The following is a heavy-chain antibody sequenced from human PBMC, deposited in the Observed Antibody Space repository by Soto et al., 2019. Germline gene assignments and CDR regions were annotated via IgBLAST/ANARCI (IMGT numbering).Heavy chain of an antibody. CDR3: AERYGYSRNWYAP. Sequence: SVKVSCKASGGTFSSYAISWVRQAPGQGLEWMGGIIPIFGTANYAQKFQGRVTITADESTSTAYMELSSLRSEDTAVYYCAERYGYSRNWYAPGARGPRVTASS. V-gene: IGHV1-69*13. D-gene: IGHD4-4*01. J-gene: IGHJ5*02. CDR1: GGTFSSYA. CDR2: IIPIFGTA.